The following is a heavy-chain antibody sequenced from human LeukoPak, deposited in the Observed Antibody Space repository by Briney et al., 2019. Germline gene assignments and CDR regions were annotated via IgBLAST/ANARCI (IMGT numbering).Heavy chain of an antibody. CDR2: IFHGETT. D-gene: IGHD6-13*01. CDR3: ARVGSSWYWDDY. J-gene: IGHJ4*02. V-gene: IGHV4-38-2*01. CDR1: DYSVTSAYY. Sequence: SETLSLTCAVSDYSVTSAYYWGWIRQIPGKELECIGSIFHGETTYYNPSLESRVTISVDPSKNQFSLRLTSVTAADTAVYYCARVGSSWYWDDYWGQGTLVTVSS.